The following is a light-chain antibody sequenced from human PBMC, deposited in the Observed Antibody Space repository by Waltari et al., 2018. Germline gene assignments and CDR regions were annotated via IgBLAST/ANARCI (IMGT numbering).Light chain of an antibody. CDR1: SSDVGSYTL. CDR2: EAN. Sequence: QSALTQPASVSGSPGQSITISCTGTSSDVGSYTLVSWYQQSPGKAPTVVIYEANTRPSGVSGRVSGSKSGNTASLTIAGLQAEDEAFYYCCSYAGSGTLVYAFGSGTEVTVL. V-gene: IGLV2-23*02. J-gene: IGLJ1*01. CDR3: CSYAGSGTLVYA.